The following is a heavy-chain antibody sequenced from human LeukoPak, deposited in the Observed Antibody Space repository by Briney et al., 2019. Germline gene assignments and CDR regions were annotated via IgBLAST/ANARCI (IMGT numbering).Heavy chain of an antibody. CDR1: GYTFTSYG. CDR2: ISAYNGNT. CDR3: AGQGHVGYCSSTSCLPMDV. Sequence: ASVKVSCKASGYTFTSYGISWVRQAPGQGLEWMGWISAYNGNTNYAQKLQGRVTMTTDTSTSTAYMELRSLRSDDTAVYYCAGQGHVGYCSSTSCLPMDVWGKGTTVTVSS. D-gene: IGHD2-2*01. V-gene: IGHV1-18*01. J-gene: IGHJ6*03.